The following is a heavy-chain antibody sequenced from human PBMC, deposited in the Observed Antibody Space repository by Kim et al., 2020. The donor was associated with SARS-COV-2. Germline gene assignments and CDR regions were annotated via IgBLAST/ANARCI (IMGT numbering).Heavy chain of an antibody. J-gene: IGHJ5*02. CDR3: ARELVGYDILTGYLGWFDP. D-gene: IGHD3-9*01. Sequence: SRVTISVDTSKNQFSLKLSSVTAADTAVYYCARELVGYDILTGYLGWFDPWGQGTLVTVSS. V-gene: IGHV4-59*01.